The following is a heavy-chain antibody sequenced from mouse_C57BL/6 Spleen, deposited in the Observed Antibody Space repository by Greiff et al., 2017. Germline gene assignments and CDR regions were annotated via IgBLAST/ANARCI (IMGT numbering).Heavy chain of an antibody. J-gene: IGHJ3*01. CDR1: GFTFSDYG. Sequence: EVHLVESGGGLVKPGGSLKLSCAASGFTFSDYGMHWVRQAPEKGLEWVAYISSGSSTIYYADTVKGRFTISRDNAKNTLFLQMTSLRSEDTAMYYCARGIYYYGSSQRFAYWGQGTLVTVSA. CDR3: ARGIYYYGSSQRFAY. V-gene: IGHV5-17*01. CDR2: ISSGSSTI. D-gene: IGHD1-1*01.